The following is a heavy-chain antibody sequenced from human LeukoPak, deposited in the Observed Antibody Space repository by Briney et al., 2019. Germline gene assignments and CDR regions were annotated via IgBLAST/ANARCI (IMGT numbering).Heavy chain of an antibody. CDR3: ARDQSYDSSGYPNGYFDY. CDR2: INPNSGGT. Sequence: ASVKVSCKASGYTFTGYYMHWVRQAPGQGLEWMGWINPNSGGTNYAQKFQGRVTMTRDTSISTVYVELSSLRSEDTAVYYCARDQSYDSSGYPNGYFDYWGQGTLVTVSS. J-gene: IGHJ4*02. D-gene: IGHD3-22*01. CDR1: GYTFTGYY. V-gene: IGHV1-2*02.